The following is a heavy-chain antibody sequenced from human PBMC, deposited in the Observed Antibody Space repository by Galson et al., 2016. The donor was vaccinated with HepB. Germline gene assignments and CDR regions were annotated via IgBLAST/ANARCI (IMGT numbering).Heavy chain of an antibody. CDR1: GGTFSSHA. CDR2: FIPIYGTV. V-gene: IGHV1-69*13. J-gene: IGHJ4*02. CDR3: ARMGCTGGNCYWERYFDY. D-gene: IGHD2-15*01. Sequence: SVKVFCKAFGGTFSSHAISWVRQAPGQGLEWMGDFIPIYGTVNVAQKFQGRVTITADESTTAAYMELSSLRSEDTAVYYCARMGCTGGNCYWERYFDYWGQGTLVTVSS.